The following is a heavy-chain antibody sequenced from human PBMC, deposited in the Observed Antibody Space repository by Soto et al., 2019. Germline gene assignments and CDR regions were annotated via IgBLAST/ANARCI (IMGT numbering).Heavy chain of an antibody. D-gene: IGHD2-21*02. V-gene: IGHV1-3*01. Sequence: ASVKVSCKASGYTYTSYAMHWVRQAPGQRLEWMGWINAGNGNTKYSQKYQGRVTITRDTSASTAYMELSSLRSEDTAVYYCARSIVVVTALDYWGQGTLVTVSS. CDR3: ARSIVVVTALDY. J-gene: IGHJ4*02. CDR1: GYTYTSYA. CDR2: INAGNGNT.